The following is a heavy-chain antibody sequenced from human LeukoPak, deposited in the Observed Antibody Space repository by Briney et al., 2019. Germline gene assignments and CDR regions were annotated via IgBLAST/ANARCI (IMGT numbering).Heavy chain of an antibody. Sequence: GGSLRLSCTASGLTFTKYWMMWVREARGKGLEWVANINQDASQQYYVGSVEGRFTISRDNAKNSLFLQMNSLRAEDTGVYYCATSSYSSSSSWGQGTLVTVSS. D-gene: IGHD6-6*01. V-gene: IGHV3-7*01. CDR2: INQDASQQ. CDR1: GLTFTKYW. CDR3: ATSSYSSSSS. J-gene: IGHJ5*02.